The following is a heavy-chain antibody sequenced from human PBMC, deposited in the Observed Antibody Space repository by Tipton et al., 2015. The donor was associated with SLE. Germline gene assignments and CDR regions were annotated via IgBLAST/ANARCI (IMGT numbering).Heavy chain of an antibody. Sequence: SLRLSCAVSGFIFSSYSMNWVRQAPGKGLEWVSYISSSSRTIYYADSVKGRFTISRDNAKNSLYLQMNSLRAEDTAVYYCARGQGCAFDIWGQGTMVTVSS. J-gene: IGHJ3*02. CDR3: ARGQGCAFDI. CDR2: ISSSSRTI. V-gene: IGHV3-48*01. CDR1: GFIFSSYS.